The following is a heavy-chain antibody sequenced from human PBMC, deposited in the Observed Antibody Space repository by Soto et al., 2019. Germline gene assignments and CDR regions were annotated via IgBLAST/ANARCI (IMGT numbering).Heavy chain of an antibody. J-gene: IGHJ4*02. CDR3: ANLYYDILTGYSAFDY. D-gene: IGHD3-9*01. CDR2: INAGNGNT. V-gene: IGHV1-3*01. Sequence: QVQLVQSGAEVKKPGASVKLSCKASGNTFTTYSIHWVRQAPGQRVEWMGWINAGNGNTKYSQKFQGRVPLIRDTSASTVYMELSSLRAEGTAVYYCANLYYDILTGYSAFDYWVQGTVVTVSS. CDR1: GNTFTTYS.